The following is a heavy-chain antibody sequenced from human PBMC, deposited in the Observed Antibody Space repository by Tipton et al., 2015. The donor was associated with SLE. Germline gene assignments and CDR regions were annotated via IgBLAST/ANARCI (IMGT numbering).Heavy chain of an antibody. D-gene: IGHD3-3*01. Sequence: TLSLTCTVSSGSFSSSNYYWGWIRQPPGQGLEWIGEINHSGSTNYNPSLKSRVTISVDTSKNQFSLKLSSVTAADTAVYYCARGLAYYDFWSGYYTSNYFDYWGQGTLVTVSS. CDR2: INHSGST. CDR1: SGSFSSSNYY. CDR3: ARGLAYYDFWSGYYTSNYFDY. J-gene: IGHJ4*02. V-gene: IGHV4-39*07.